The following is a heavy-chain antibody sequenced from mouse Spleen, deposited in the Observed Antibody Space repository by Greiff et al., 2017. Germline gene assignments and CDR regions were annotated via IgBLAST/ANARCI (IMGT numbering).Heavy chain of an antibody. D-gene: IGHD1-1*01. CDR1: GYTFTDYY. V-gene: IGHV1-75*01. J-gene: IGHJ1*01. CDR3: ARTHYYGSSSYWYFDV. Sequence: QVQLQQSGPELVKPGASVKISCKASGYTFTDYYINWVKQRPGQGLEWIGWIFPGSGSTYYNEKFKGKATLTVDKSSSTAYMLLSSLTSEDSAVYFCARTHYYGSSSYWYFDVWGAGTTVTVSS. CDR2: IFPGSGST.